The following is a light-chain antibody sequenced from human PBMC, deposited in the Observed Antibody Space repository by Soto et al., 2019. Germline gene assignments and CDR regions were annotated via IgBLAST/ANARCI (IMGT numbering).Light chain of an antibody. CDR1: QSISSW. CDR3: QQYNSLWT. Sequence: DIQMTQSHSSLSASVGDRVTITCRASQSISSWLAWYQQKPGKAPKLLIYKASSLESGVPSRFSGSGSGTEFTLTISSLQPDDFATYYCQQYNSLWTFGQGTKAEIK. V-gene: IGKV1-5*03. J-gene: IGKJ1*01. CDR2: KAS.